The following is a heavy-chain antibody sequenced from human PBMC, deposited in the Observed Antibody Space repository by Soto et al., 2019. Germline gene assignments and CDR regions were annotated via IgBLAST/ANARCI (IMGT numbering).Heavy chain of an antibody. V-gene: IGHV3-21*01. CDR3: ARVAY. CDR2: ISSGSSDT. Sequence: LTLSCEASGFTFSRVSMTWVRQVPGKGLEWVASISSGSSDTWYADSVKGRFIISRENAQNSLFLQMNTLRPKDTAMYYCARVAYWGPGTQVTVSS. CDR1: GFTFSRVS. J-gene: IGHJ4*02.